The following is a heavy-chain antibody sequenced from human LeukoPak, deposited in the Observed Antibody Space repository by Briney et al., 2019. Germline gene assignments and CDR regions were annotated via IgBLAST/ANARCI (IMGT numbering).Heavy chain of an antibody. V-gene: IGHV4-39*02. CDR2: IYYSGST. J-gene: IGHJ1*01. CDR3: ARLLPSIAVAAYSGQYFQH. Sequence: SETLSLTCTVSGGSISSTGYYWGWIRQPPGTGLEWIGSIYYSGSTYYNPSLKSRVTISVDTSKNHFSLKLSSVTAADTAVYYCARLLPSIAVAAYSGQYFQHWGQGTLVTVSS. D-gene: IGHD6-19*01. CDR1: GGSISSTGYY.